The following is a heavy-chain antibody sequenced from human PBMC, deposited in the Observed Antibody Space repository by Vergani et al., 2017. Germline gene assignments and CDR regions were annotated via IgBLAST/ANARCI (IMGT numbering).Heavy chain of an antibody. D-gene: IGHD1-1*01. CDR2: INHSGSN. CDR3: ARNWYVNGMDV. Sequence: QVQLQQWGAGLLKPSETLSLTCAVYGGSFSGYYWSWIRPPPGKGLEWIVEINHSGSNNYNPSLKSRVTISVDTSKNQFSLKLSSVTAADTAVYYCARNWYVNGMDVWSQGTTVTVSS. V-gene: IGHV4-34*01. CDR1: GGSFSGYY. J-gene: IGHJ6*02.